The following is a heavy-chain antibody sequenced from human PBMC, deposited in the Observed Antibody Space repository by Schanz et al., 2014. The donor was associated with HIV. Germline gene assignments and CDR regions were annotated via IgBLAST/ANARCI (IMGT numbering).Heavy chain of an antibody. CDR3: AKTSITLGMDV. CDR2: ISGGGGST. Sequence: EVHLVESGGVVVQPGGSLRLSCAASGFTFSDYAMSWVRQAPGKGLEWVSAISGGGGSTYYADSLKGRFSISRDNSKNTLYLQMNSLRAEDTAIYYCAKTSITLGMDVWGQGTTVTVSS. CDR1: GFTFSDYA. D-gene: IGHD1-20*01. V-gene: IGHV3-23*04. J-gene: IGHJ6*02.